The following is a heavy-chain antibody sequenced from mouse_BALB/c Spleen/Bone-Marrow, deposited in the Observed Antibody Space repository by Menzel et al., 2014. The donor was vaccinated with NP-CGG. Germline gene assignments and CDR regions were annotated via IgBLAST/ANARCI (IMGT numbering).Heavy chain of an antibody. D-gene: IGHD1-1*01. V-gene: IGHV1-26*01. CDR2: INPYNGGT. Sequence: EVKLMESGPELVKPGASMKISCKASGYSFTGYTMNWVKQSHGKNPEWIGLINPYNGGTNYNQKFKDKATLTVDKSSSTAYMELLSLTSEDSAVYYCARGGVDYFDYWGQGTTLTVSS. CDR3: ARGGVDYFDY. J-gene: IGHJ2*01. CDR1: GYSFTGYT.